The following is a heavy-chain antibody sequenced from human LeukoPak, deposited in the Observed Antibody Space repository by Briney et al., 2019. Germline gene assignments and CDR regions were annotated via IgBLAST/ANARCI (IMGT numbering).Heavy chain of an antibody. D-gene: IGHD6-19*01. CDR1: GFTFSDYD. Sequence: GGSLRLSCAASGFTFSDYDMRWVRQVIGKGLEWVSAIGIRGDTHYSGSVKGRFTISRENAKRSLYLQMHRLRAEDTAVYYCARGGIQVSGIDEFDYWGQGTLVTVS. J-gene: IGHJ4*02. CDR2: IGIRGDT. CDR3: ARGGIQVSGIDEFDY. V-gene: IGHV3-13*01.